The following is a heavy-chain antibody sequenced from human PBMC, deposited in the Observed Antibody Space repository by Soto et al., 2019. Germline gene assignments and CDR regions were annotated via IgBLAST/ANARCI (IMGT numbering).Heavy chain of an antibody. CDR1: GGSFSPHY. Sequence: SETLSLTCAVSGGSFSPHYWSWIRQSPGKGLEWVGYIYYSGSTNYNPSLKSRVTISVDTSKNQFSLKLSSVTAADTAVYYCARVWGGAFDIWGQGTMVTV. J-gene: IGHJ3*02. CDR2: IYYSGST. V-gene: IGHV4-59*11. CDR3: ARVWGGAFDI. D-gene: IGHD3-10*01.